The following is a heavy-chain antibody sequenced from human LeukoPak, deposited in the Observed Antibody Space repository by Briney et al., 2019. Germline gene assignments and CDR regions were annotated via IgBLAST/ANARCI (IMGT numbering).Heavy chain of an antibody. CDR2: IIPIFGTA. D-gene: IGHD6-19*01. CDR1: GGTFSSYA. J-gene: IGHJ5*02. CDR3: ARDPAYSSGWYRFDP. Sequence: SVKVSCEASGGTFSSYAISWVRLAPGQGLEWMGGIIPIFGTANYAHKFQGRVTITTDESTSTAYMELSSLRSEDTAVYYCARDPAYSSGWYRFDPWGQGTLVTVSS. V-gene: IGHV1-69*05.